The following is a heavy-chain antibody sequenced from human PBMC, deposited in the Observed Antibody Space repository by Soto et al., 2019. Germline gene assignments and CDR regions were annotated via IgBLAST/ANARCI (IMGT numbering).Heavy chain of an antibody. CDR3: ARELTPDL. CDR1: GFTVSSKY. CDR2: LWSAGLT. Sequence: SLRLSCAASGFTVSSKYMTWVRQAPGKWLEWVSILWSAGLTYYADSVKGRFTISRDNSKNTLYLQMNSLRADDSAVYYCARELTPDLWGQGTLVTLSS. V-gene: IGHV3-53*01. J-gene: IGHJ5*02.